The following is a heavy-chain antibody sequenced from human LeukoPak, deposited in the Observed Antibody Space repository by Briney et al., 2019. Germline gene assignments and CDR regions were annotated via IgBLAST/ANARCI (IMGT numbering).Heavy chain of an antibody. CDR3: AKGHYDFWSGYYYYGMDV. Sequence: GGSLRLSCAASGFTFSSYAMSWVRQAPGKGLEWVSAISGSGGSTYYADSVKGRFTISRDNSKNTLYLQMNSLRAEDTAVYYCAKGHYDFWSGYYYYGMDVWGQGTTVTVSS. D-gene: IGHD3-3*01. CDR2: ISGSGGST. J-gene: IGHJ6*02. V-gene: IGHV3-23*01. CDR1: GFTFSSYA.